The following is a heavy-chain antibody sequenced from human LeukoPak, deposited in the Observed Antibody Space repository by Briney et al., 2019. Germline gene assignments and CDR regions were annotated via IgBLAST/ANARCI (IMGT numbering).Heavy chain of an antibody. J-gene: IGHJ4*02. CDR2: INPNSGGT. Sequence: ASVKVSCKASGYTFTGYYMHWVRQAPGQGLEWMGRINPNSGGTNYAQKFQGRVTMTRDTSISTAYMELSRLRSDDTAVYYCARDWNYDSSESPRETIDYWGQGTPVTVSS. CDR3: ARDWNYDSSESPRETIDY. V-gene: IGHV1-2*06. CDR1: GYTFTGYY. D-gene: IGHD3-22*01.